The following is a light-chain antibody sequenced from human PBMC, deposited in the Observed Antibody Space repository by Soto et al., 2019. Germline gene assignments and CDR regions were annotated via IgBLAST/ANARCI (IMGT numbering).Light chain of an antibody. Sequence: DIQLTQSPSTLSASVGDRATITCRASQSINSWLAWYQQKPGKAPNLLIYKASSLESGVPSRFSGSGSGTEFTLTISSLQPDDFATYYCQQYDDYPLTFGGGTKVDIK. CDR2: KAS. CDR1: QSINSW. J-gene: IGKJ4*01. V-gene: IGKV1-5*03. CDR3: QQYDDYPLT.